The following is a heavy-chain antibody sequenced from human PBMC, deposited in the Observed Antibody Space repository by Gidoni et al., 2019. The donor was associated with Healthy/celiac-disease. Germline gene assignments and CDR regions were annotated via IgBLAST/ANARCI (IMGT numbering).Heavy chain of an antibody. V-gene: IGHV5-51*01. CDR2: LYPGDSAT. J-gene: IGHJ6*02. Sequence: EVQLVQSGAEEKKPGESLKSSGKGAGYRVTSYWIGWVRQRPGKGLEWMGILYPGDSATRYSPSFHGQVTISADTSLSTAYLQWSSLKASDTAMYYCARQRGYYYYGMDVWGQGTTVTVSS. D-gene: IGHD3-10*01. CDR1: GYRVTSYW. CDR3: ARQRGYYYYGMDV.